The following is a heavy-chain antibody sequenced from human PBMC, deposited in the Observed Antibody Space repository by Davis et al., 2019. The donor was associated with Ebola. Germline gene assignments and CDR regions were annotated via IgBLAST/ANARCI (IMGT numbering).Heavy chain of an antibody. CDR3: AREELLWFGELLYKSYGMDV. J-gene: IGHJ6*02. D-gene: IGHD3-10*01. V-gene: IGHV3-74*01. CDR1: GFTFSSYV. CDR2: INGDGNTI. Sequence: GESLKISCAASGFTFSSYVMSWVRQAPGKGLVWVSRINGDGNTIGYADSVKGRFTISRDNAKNTLYLQMNSLRAEDTAVYYCAREELLWFGELLYKSYGMDVWGQGTTVTVSS.